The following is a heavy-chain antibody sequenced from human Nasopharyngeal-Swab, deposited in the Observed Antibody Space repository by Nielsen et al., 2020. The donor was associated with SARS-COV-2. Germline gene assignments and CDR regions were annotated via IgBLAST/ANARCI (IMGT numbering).Heavy chain of an antibody. D-gene: IGHD4-17*01. Sequence: GESLKISCAASGFTFSSYSMNWVRQAPGKGLEWVSSISSSSSYIYYADSVKGRFTISRDNAKNSLYLQMNSLRAEDTAVYYCARETYGDRSYWGQGTLVTVS. CDR3: ARETYGDRSY. V-gene: IGHV3-21*01. CDR1: GFTFSSYS. J-gene: IGHJ4*02. CDR2: ISSSSSYI.